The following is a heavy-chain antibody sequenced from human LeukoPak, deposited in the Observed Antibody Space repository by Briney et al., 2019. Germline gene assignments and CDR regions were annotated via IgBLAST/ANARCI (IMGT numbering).Heavy chain of an antibody. CDR3: AKQHYDFWSGYSFFDY. CDR1: GFTFSSYA. CDR2: ISGSGGST. Sequence: GGSLRLSCAASGFTFSSYAMSWVRQAPGKGLEWVSAISGSGGSTYYADSVKGRFTISRDNSKNTLYLQMNSLRAEDTAVYYCAKQHYDFWSGYSFFDYWGQGTLVTVSS. D-gene: IGHD3-3*01. V-gene: IGHV3-23*01. J-gene: IGHJ4*02.